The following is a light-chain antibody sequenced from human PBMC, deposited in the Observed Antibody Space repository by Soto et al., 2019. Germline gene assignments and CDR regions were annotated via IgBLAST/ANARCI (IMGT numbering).Light chain of an antibody. V-gene: IGKV3-20*01. J-gene: IGKJ1*01. Sequence: EIVRTQSPATLSVSPGERATLSCRASQSVSSNLAWYQQKPGQAPRLLIYGASNRATGIPDRFSGSGSGTDFTLTISRLEPEDFAVYYCQQYGSSGTFGQGTKVDTK. CDR2: GAS. CDR1: QSVSSN. CDR3: QQYGSSGT.